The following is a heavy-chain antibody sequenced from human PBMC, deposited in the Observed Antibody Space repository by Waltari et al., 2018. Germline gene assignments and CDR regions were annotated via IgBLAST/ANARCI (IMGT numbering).Heavy chain of an antibody. CDR3: ARDPSQFSSDWYFDI. Sequence: QLQESGPGLVEPSETLSLTCSVPDYSLNSRHYRVWIRQPPGKGLEWIASIYHTGSTYYNPSLKSRVTISVDKFKNLFSLKLNFVSAADTAVYYCARDPSQFSSDWYFDIWGLGTMVTVSS. CDR1: DYSLNSRHY. J-gene: IGHJ3*02. CDR2: IYHTGST. D-gene: IGHD6-13*01. V-gene: IGHV4-38-2*02.